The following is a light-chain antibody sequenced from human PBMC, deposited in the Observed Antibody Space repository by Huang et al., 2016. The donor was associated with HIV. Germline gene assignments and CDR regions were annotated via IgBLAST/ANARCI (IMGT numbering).Light chain of an antibody. V-gene: IGKV1-6*01. CDR1: QDIRND. CDR2: SAS. J-gene: IGKJ1*01. Sequence: AIQMTQSPSSLSASVGDRVNITCLSSQDIRNDLGWYQQKPGKAPNLLIFSASTLQGGGPSMSSGSGSGTDFALTISSLQPEDFATYYCLQDHTYPWTFGQGTKVEI. CDR3: LQDHTYPWT.